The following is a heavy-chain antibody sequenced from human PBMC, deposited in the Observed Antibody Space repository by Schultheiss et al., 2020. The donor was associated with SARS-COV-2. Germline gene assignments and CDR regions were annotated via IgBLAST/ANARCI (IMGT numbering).Heavy chain of an antibody. CDR2: ISAYNGNT. Sequence: ASVKVSCKASGYTFTSYGISWVRQAPGQGLEWMGWISAYNGNTNYAQKLQGRVTMTTDTSTSTAYMELRSLRSDDTAVYYCARGRQLLYSSSWYGLSYFDYWGQGTLVTVSS. J-gene: IGHJ4*02. V-gene: IGHV1-18*01. CDR1: GYTFTSYG. CDR3: ARGRQLLYSSSWYGLSYFDY. D-gene: IGHD6-13*01.